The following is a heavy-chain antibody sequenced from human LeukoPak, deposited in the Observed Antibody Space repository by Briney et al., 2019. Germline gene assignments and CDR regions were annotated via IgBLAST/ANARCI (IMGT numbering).Heavy chain of an antibody. J-gene: IGHJ4*02. V-gene: IGHV4-61*02. D-gene: IGHD2-2*01. CDR3: AREGGGQYCSSTSCYLY. Sequence: SQTLSLTCTVSGGSISSGSYYWSWIRQPAGKGLEWIGRIYTSGSTNYNPSLKSRVTISVDTSKNQFSLKLSSVTAADKAVYYCAREGGGQYCSSTSCYLYWGQGTLVTVSS. CDR1: GGSISSGSYY. CDR2: IYTSGST.